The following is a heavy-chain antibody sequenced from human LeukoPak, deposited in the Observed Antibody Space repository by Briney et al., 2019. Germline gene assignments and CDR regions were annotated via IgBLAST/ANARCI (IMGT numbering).Heavy chain of an antibody. Sequence: GGSLRLSCAASGFTFSSYAMSWVRQAPGKGLEWVSSISGSGDTTYYADSVKGRFTISRDNSKNTLYLQMNSLRAEDTAVYYCAKDISLSGISSTVPDYWGQGTLVTVSS. J-gene: IGHJ4*02. CDR1: GFTFSSYA. D-gene: IGHD4-11*01. CDR2: ISGSGDTT. V-gene: IGHV3-23*01. CDR3: AKDISLSGISSTVPDY.